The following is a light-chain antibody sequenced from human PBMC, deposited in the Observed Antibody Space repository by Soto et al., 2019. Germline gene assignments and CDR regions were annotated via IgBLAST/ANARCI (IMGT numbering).Light chain of an antibody. CDR2: SNN. CDR1: SSNIGSNT. J-gene: IGLJ3*02. CDR3: AAWDDSLNGYWV. Sequence: QSVPTQPPSASGTPGQRVTISCSGSSSNIGSNTVNWYQQLPGTAPKLLIYSNNQRPSGVPDRFSGSKSGTSASLAISGLQSEDEADYYCAAWDDSLNGYWVFGGGTKVT. V-gene: IGLV1-44*01.